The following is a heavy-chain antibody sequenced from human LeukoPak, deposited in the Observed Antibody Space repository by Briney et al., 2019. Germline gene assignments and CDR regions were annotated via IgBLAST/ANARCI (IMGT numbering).Heavy chain of an antibody. D-gene: IGHD1-1*01. CDR1: GDSMNNYY. CDR3: ARVGRYLHWNPES. J-gene: IGHJ5*02. V-gene: IGHV4-59*01. CDR2: ISDGGKT. Sequence: TSETLSLTCTVSGDSMNNYYWTWIRQPPGKGLQWIGCISDGGKTNYNPSLRSRVTLSVDTSKNQFSLRLSSVITADTAVYYCARVGRYLHWNPESWGQGTLVTVSS.